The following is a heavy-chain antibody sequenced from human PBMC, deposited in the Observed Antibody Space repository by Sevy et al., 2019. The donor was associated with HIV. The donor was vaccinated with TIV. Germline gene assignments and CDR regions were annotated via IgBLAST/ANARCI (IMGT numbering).Heavy chain of an antibody. Sequence: ASVKVSCKASGYTFTSYDINWVRQATGQGLEWMGWMNSNSGNTGYAQKFQGRVTMTRNTSISTAYMELSSLRSEDTAVYYCARYYYDSSGYYDYNGMDVWSQGTTVTVSS. CDR1: GYTFTSYD. CDR2: MNSNSGNT. J-gene: IGHJ6*02. D-gene: IGHD3-22*01. CDR3: ARYYYDSSGYYDYNGMDV. V-gene: IGHV1-8*01.